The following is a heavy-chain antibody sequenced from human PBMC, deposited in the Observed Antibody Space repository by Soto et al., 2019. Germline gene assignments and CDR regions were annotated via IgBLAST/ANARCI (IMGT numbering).Heavy chain of an antibody. CDR2: IYYSGST. Sequence: SETLSLTCTVSGGSISSSSYYWGWIRQPPGKGLEWIGSIYYSGSTYYNPSLKSRVSISVDTSKNQFSLKLSSVTAADTAVYYCARRRGCSSTSCYFMDVWGKGTTVTVSS. CDR1: GGSISSSSYY. CDR3: ARRRGCSSTSCYFMDV. D-gene: IGHD2-2*01. J-gene: IGHJ6*03. V-gene: IGHV4-39*01.